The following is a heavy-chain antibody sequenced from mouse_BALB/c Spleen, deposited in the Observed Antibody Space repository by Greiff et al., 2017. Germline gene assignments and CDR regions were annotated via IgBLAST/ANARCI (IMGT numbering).Heavy chain of an antibody. CDR1: GFSLTSYG. Sequence: VQLQQSGPDLVAPSQSLSITCTVSGFSLTSYGVPWVRQPPGKGLEWLVVIWSDGSTTYNSALKSRLSISKDNSKSQVFLKMNSLPTDDTAMYYCARHEGTYYAMDYWGQGTSVTVSS. J-gene: IGHJ4*01. D-gene: IGHD2-14*01. CDR2: IWSDGST. CDR3: ARHEGTYYAMDY. V-gene: IGHV2-6-2*01.